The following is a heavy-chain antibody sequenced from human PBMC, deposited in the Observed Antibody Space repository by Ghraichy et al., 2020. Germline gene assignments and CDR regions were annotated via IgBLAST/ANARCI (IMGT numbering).Heavy chain of an antibody. V-gene: IGHV1-69*13. D-gene: IGHD1-7*01. CDR2: IIPIFGTA. CDR3: ARDRPPNWNYLVVESFYYYGMDV. CDR1: GGTFSTFA. Sequence: SVKVSCKASGGTFSTFAITWVRQAPGQGLEWMGGIIPIFGTANYAQRFQGRVTITADESTNTAYLELSSLRSEDTAVYYCARDRPPNWNYLVVESFYYYGMDVWGQGTTVTVSS. J-gene: IGHJ6*02.